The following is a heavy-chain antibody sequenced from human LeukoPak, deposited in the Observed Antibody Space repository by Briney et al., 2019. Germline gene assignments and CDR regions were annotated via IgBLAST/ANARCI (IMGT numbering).Heavy chain of an antibody. V-gene: IGHV3-11*01. CDR1: GFTFSYYY. J-gene: IGHJ3*02. D-gene: IGHD3-22*01. CDR2: ISSSGSTI. CDR3: ARDKGGYYYGLGAFDI. Sequence: GGSLRLSCAASGFTFSYYYMSWIRQAPGKGLEWVSYISSSGSTIYYADSVKGRFTISRDNAKNSLYLQMNSLRAENTAVYYCARDKGGYYYGLGAFDIWGQGTMVTVSS.